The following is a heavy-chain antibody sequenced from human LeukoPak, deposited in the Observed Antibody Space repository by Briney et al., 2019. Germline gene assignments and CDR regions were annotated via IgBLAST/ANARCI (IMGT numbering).Heavy chain of an antibody. CDR3: ARDGRCSGGSCYSEAFDI. Sequence: GASVKVSCTASGYTFTSYGISWVRQAPGQGLEWTGWISTYNGNTNYAQKLQGRVTMTTHTSTTTAYMELRSLRSDDTAVYYCARDGRCSGGSCYSEAFDIWGQGTMVTVSS. D-gene: IGHD2-15*01. V-gene: IGHV1-18*01. CDR2: ISTYNGNT. J-gene: IGHJ3*02. CDR1: GYTFTSYG.